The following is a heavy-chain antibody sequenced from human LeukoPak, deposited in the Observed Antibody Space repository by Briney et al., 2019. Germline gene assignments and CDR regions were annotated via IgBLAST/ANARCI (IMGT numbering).Heavy chain of an antibody. CDR1: DYYISSGYY. D-gene: IGHD2-15*01. V-gene: IGHV4-38-2*02. J-gene: IGHJ4*02. CDR3: ASGVVVAATYFDY. CDR2: IYHSGST. Sequence: SETLSLTCTVSDYYISSGYYWGWIRQPPGKGLEWIGSIYHSGSTYYNPSLKSRVTISVDTSKNQFSLKLSSMTAADTAVYYCASGVVVAATYFDYWGQGTLVTVSS.